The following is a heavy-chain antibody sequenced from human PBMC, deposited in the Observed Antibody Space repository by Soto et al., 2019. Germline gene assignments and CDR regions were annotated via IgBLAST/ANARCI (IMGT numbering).Heavy chain of an antibody. CDR1: GFTFSSYS. D-gene: IGHD2-15*01. J-gene: IGHJ3*02. CDR2: ISSSSSYI. Sequence: EVQLVESGGGLVKPGGSLRLSCAASGFTFSSYSMNWVRQAPGKGLEWVSSISSSSSYIYYADSVKGRFTISRDNAKNSLDLQMNSLRAEDTAVYYCARGYCSGGSCFRVGAFDIWGQGTMVTVSS. V-gene: IGHV3-21*01. CDR3: ARGYCSGGSCFRVGAFDI.